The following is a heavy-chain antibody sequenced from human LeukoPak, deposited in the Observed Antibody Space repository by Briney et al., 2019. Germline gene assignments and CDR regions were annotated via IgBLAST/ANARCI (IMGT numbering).Heavy chain of an antibody. J-gene: IGHJ5*02. Sequence: NPSETLSLTCTVSGGSISSHYWSWIRQPPGKGLEWIGYIYYSGSTNYNPSLKSRVTISVDTSKNQFSLKLSSVTAADTAVYYCARGRDGYNNAWGQGTLVTVSS. V-gene: IGHV4-59*11. CDR1: GGSISSHY. CDR2: IYYSGST. D-gene: IGHD5-24*01. CDR3: ARGRDGYNNA.